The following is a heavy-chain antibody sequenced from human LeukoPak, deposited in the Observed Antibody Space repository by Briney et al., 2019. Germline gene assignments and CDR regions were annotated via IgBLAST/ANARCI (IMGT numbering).Heavy chain of an antibody. CDR1: GDSVSSNSAA. CDR2: TYYRSKLYN. CDR3: ARDYRSSGWYPFDY. D-gene: IGHD6-19*01. V-gene: IGHV6-1*01. Sequence: SQTLSLTCAISGDSVSSNSAAWNWLRQSPSRGLEWLGRTYYRSKLYNDYAVSVKSLITINPDTSKSQFSLQLNSVTPEDTAVYYCARDYRSSGWYPFDYWGQGTLVTVSS. J-gene: IGHJ4*02.